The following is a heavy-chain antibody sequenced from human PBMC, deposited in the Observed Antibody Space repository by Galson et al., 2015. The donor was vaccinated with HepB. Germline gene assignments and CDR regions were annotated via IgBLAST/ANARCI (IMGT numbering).Heavy chain of an antibody. J-gene: IGHJ4*02. V-gene: IGHV3-74*01. Sequence: SLRLSCAASGFTFSSYWMHWVRQAPGKGLVWVSRINSDGSSTSYADSVKGRFTISRDNAKNTLYLQMNSLRAEDTAVYYCARVYYDSSGDYYFDYWGQGTLVTVPS. CDR1: GFTFSSYW. CDR2: INSDGSST. D-gene: IGHD3-22*01. CDR3: ARVYYDSSGDYYFDY.